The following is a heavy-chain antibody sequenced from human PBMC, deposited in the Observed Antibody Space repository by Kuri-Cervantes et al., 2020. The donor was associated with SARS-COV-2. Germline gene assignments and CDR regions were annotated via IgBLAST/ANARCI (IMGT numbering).Heavy chain of an antibody. CDR2: ISSSGSTI. CDR1: GFTFSDYY. V-gene: IGHV3-11*04. Sequence: GESLKISCAASGFTFSDYYMSWIRQAPGKGLEWVSYISSSGSTIYYADSVKGRFTISRDNAKNTLYLQMNSLRAEDTAVYYCAKDGSWYYFDYWGQGTLVTVSS. CDR3: AKDGSWYYFDY. J-gene: IGHJ4*02.